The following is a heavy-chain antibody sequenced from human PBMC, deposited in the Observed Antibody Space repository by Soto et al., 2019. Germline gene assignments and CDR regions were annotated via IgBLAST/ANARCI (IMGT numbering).Heavy chain of an antibody. J-gene: IGHJ4*02. Sequence: GGSLRLSCAGCGFNFSDYYMVWVRQAPGKGLEWVSSISRSGANIHYADSVKGRFTISRDNARNSLYLQMNSLRAEDTARYFCARGINRSGAYWGQGTQVTVSS. CDR2: ISRSGANI. V-gene: IGHV3-11*01. CDR1: GFNFSDYY. CDR3: ARGINRSGAY. D-gene: IGHD3-10*01.